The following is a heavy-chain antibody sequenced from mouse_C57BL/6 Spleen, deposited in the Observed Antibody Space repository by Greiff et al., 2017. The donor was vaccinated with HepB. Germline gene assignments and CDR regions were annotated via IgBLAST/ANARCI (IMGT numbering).Heavy chain of an antibody. Sequence: QVQLKESGAELVRPGSSVKLSCKASGYTFTSYWMHWVKQRPIQGLEWIGNIDPSDSETHYNQKFKDKATLTVDKSSSTAYMQLSSLTSEDSAVYYCARGAYYSKGWYFDVWGTGTTVTVSS. CDR1: GYTFTSYW. J-gene: IGHJ1*03. CDR2: IDPSDSET. V-gene: IGHV1-52*01. CDR3: ARGAYYSKGWYFDV. D-gene: IGHD2-5*01.